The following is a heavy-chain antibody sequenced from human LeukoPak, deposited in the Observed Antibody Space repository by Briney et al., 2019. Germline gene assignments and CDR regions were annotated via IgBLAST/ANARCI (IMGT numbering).Heavy chain of an antibody. Sequence: SSETLSLTCAVYGGSFSGYYWSWIRQPPGKWLEWIGEINHSGSTNYNPSLKSRVTISVDTSKNQFSLKLSSVTAADTAVYYCARRPYDYVWGSYRPNVQYFDYWGQGTLVTVSS. D-gene: IGHD3-16*02. CDR2: INHSGST. CDR3: ARRPYDYVWGSYRPNVQYFDY. CDR1: GGSFSGYY. J-gene: IGHJ4*02. V-gene: IGHV4-34*01.